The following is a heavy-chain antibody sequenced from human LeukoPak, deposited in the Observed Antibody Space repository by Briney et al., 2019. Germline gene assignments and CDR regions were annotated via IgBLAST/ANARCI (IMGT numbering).Heavy chain of an antibody. Sequence: GGSLRLSCAASGFTFSSYGMHWVRQAPGKGLEWVAFIRYDGSNKYYADSVKGRFTISRDNSKNTLYPQMNSLRAEDTAVYYCAKDLTRSPDYYFDYWGQGTLVTVSS. CDR3: AKDLTRSPDYYFDY. CDR2: IRYDGSNK. J-gene: IGHJ4*02. V-gene: IGHV3-30*02. D-gene: IGHD3-3*01. CDR1: GFTFSSYG.